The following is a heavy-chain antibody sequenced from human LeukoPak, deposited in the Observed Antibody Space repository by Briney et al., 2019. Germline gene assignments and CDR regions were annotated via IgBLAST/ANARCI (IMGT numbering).Heavy chain of an antibody. V-gene: IGHV4-39*01. D-gene: IGHD3-10*01. CDR1: GGSISSSSYY. CDR2: IYYSGST. J-gene: IGHJ5*02. CDR3: ARRYLRGLLWFGELNWFDP. Sequence: PSETLSLTCTVSGGSISSSSYYWGWIRQPPGKGLEWIGSIYYSGSTYYNPSLKSRVTISVDTSKNQFSLKQSSVTAADTAVYYCARRYLRGLLWFGELNWFDPWGQGTLVTVSS.